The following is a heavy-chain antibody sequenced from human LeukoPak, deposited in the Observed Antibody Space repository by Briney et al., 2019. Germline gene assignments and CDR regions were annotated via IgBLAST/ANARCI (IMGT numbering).Heavy chain of an antibody. CDR2: MYASGTT. V-gene: IGHV4-4*07. CDR3: ARRRSWDSMIVWDSFDY. J-gene: IGHJ4*02. D-gene: IGHD3-22*01. Sequence: TSETLSLSCTVSGGSINGYYWNWLRQPAGKGLEWIGRMYASGTTYYNPSLKSRVTMSVDTSKNQFSLKLSSVTAADTAVYYCARRRSWDSMIVWDSFDYWGQGTLVTVSS. CDR1: GGSINGYY.